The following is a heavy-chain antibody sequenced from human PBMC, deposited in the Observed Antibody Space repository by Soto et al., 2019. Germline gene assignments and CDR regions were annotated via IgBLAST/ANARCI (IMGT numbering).Heavy chain of an antibody. CDR2: GDT. Sequence: GDTYYSGSVRGRFTISRENAKNSLYLQMNSLRAGDTAVYYCARGYDSSGYWAPDAFDIWGQGTMVTVSS. J-gene: IGHJ3*02. CDR3: ARGYDSSGYWAPDAFDI. D-gene: IGHD3-22*01. V-gene: IGHV3-13*01.